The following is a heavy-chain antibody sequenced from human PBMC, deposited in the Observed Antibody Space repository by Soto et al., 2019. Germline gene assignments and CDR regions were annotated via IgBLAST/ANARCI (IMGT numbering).Heavy chain of an antibody. Sequence: SVKVSCNASGYIFTSYGITSVRHAPGQALEWMGWISAYNGDTNYAQSLQGRVNMTTDTSTRTAYMEVRSLKSDDTAVYYCARDAAVAGNSYDLDVWGQGTTVSVTS. CDR2: ISAYNGDT. V-gene: IGHV1-18*01. D-gene: IGHD6-19*01. CDR1: GYIFTSYG. CDR3: ARDAAVAGNSYDLDV. J-gene: IGHJ6*02.